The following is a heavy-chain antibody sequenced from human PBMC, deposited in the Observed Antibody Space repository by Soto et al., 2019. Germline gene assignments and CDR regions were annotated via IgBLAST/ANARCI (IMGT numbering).Heavy chain of an antibody. Sequence: SETLSLTCTVSGASVSTGVYSWTWIRQHAGKGLEWIGYIDNSGSTYYNPSLTGRVDISVDTSKNEFSLNLQSLTAADTAFYYCAGAVSDFDVRRYRTSYFDQWGQGILVTVSS. CDR1: GASVSTGVYS. CDR3: AGAVSDFDVRRYRTSYFDQ. CDR2: IDNSGST. V-gene: IGHV4-31*03. J-gene: IGHJ4*02. D-gene: IGHD3-10*02.